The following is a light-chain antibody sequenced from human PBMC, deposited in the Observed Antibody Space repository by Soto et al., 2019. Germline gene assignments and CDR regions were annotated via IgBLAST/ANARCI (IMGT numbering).Light chain of an antibody. Sequence: QSALTQPPSVSGAPGQRVTIPCTGSSSNIGAGHDVHWYQQLPGTAPKLLIYGNGNRPSGVPDRFSGSKSGTSASLATTGLQAEDEADYYCQSYDSSLSGSEVFGTGTKVTVL. CDR3: QSYDSSLSGSEV. CDR1: SSNIGAGHD. J-gene: IGLJ1*01. V-gene: IGLV1-40*01. CDR2: GNG.